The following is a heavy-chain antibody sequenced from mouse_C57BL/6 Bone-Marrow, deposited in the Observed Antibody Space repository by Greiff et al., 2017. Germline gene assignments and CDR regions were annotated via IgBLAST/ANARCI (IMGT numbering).Heavy chain of an antibody. CDR2: IYPRDGST. V-gene: IGHV1-85*01. CDR3: ARLEFDGSSGDWYFDV. D-gene: IGHD1-1*01. CDR1: GYTFTSYD. J-gene: IGHJ1*03. Sequence: QVQLQQSGPELVKPGASVKLSCKASGYTFTSYDINWVKQRPGQGLEWIGWIYPRDGSTKDNEKLKGKATFTVDTSSSTAYMELHSLTSEDSAVYFCARLEFDGSSGDWYFDVWGTGTTVTVSS.